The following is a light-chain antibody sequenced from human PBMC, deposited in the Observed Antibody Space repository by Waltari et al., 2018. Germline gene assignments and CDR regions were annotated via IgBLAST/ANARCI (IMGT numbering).Light chain of an antibody. Sequence: EIVMTQSPATLSWSPGERATLSCRASQRISSTLAWYQQKPGQDPRLLIYAASTRATGIPARFSGSGSGTEFTLTISSLQPEDFAIYYCQQYNNWPFAFGQGTKLEVK. J-gene: IGKJ2*01. V-gene: IGKV3-15*01. CDR2: AAS. CDR3: QQYNNWPFA. CDR1: QRISST.